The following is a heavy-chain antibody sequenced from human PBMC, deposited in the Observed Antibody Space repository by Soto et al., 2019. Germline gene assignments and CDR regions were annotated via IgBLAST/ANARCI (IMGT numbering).Heavy chain of an antibody. J-gene: IGHJ4*02. V-gene: IGHV3-23*01. CDR2: ISGSGGST. CDR3: AKDMGPGGQQQLVPPYFDY. D-gene: IGHD6-13*01. Sequence: GGSLRLSCAASGFTFSSYAMSWVRQAPGKGLEWVSAISGSGGSTYYADSVKGRFTISRDNSKNTLYLQMNSLRAEDTAVYYCAKDMGPGGQQQLVPPYFDYWGQGTLVTVSS. CDR1: GFTFSSYA.